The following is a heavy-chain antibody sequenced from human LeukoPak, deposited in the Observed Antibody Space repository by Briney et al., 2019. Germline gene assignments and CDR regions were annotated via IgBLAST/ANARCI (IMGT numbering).Heavy chain of an antibody. CDR3: ARRGPAAIWDY. Sequence: SETLSLTCTVSGGSISSSSYYWGWIRQPPGQGLEWIGSIYYSGSTYYNPSLKSRVTISVDTSKNQFSLKLSSVTAADTAVYYCARRGPAAIWDYWGQGTLVTVSS. CDR1: GGSISSSSYY. D-gene: IGHD2-2*01. J-gene: IGHJ4*02. CDR2: IYYSGST. V-gene: IGHV4-39*01.